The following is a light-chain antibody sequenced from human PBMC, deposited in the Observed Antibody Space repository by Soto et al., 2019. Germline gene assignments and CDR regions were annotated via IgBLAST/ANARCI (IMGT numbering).Light chain of an antibody. J-gene: IGKJ5*01. V-gene: IGKV3D-20*02. Sequence: EIVLTQFPGTLSLSPGERATLSCRASQSVSSSYLAWYQQKPGQAPRLLIYGASSRATGIPDRFSGSGSGTDFTLTISGLEPEDFAVYYCQQRSVWPITFGQGTRLEI. CDR3: QQRSVWPIT. CDR1: QSVSSSY. CDR2: GAS.